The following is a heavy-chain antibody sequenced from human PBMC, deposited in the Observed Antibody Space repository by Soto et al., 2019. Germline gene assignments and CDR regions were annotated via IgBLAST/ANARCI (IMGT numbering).Heavy chain of an antibody. V-gene: IGHV3-30*03. Sequence: GGSLRLSCAASGFTFSSYGMHWVRQAPGKGLEWVAVISYDGSNKYYADSVKGRFTISRDTSKNTLYLQMNSLRAEDTAVYYCAREYVAAALAYYYYGMDDWVQGITVTLP. J-gene: IGHJ6*02. CDR1: GFTFSSYG. CDR2: ISYDGSNK. CDR3: AREYVAAALAYYYYGMDD. D-gene: IGHD6-13*01.